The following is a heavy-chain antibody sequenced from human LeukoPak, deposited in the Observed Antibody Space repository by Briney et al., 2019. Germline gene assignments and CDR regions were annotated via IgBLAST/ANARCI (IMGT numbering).Heavy chain of an antibody. D-gene: IGHD3-10*01. CDR1: GFTFSDYY. CDR3: AVNYYGSGSQYYFDY. Sequence: PGGSLRLSCAASGFTFSDYYMSWIRQAPGKGLEWVSYISSSGSTIYYADSVKGRFTISRDNSKNSLYLQMNSLRTEDTALYYCAVNYYGSGSQYYFDYWGQGTLVTVSS. J-gene: IGHJ4*02. V-gene: IGHV3-11*01. CDR2: ISSSGSTI.